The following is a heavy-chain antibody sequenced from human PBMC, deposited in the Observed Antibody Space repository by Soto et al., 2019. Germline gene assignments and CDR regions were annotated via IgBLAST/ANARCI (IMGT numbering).Heavy chain of an antibody. CDR2: ISYDGGNK. V-gene: IGHV3-30-3*01. CDR3: ARAEPATFGGVTASSYYGLDV. Sequence: QAQLVESGGGVVQPGRSLRLSCVASGFPLRTYALHWVRQAPGKGLEWMTVISYDGGNKYYADSVRGRFTISRDNSKNTVYLQMNNLRPDDTAGYFCARAEPATFGGVTASSYYGLDVWGQGSAVTVAS. D-gene: IGHD3-3*01. J-gene: IGHJ6*02. CDR1: GFPLRTYA.